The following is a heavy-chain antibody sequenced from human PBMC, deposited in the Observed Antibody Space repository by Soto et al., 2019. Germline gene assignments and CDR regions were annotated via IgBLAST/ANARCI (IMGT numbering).Heavy chain of an antibody. CDR2: ITPILGIA. CDR1: RGTFTSYT. Sequence: QVQLVQSGAEVKKPGSSVKVSCKASRGTFTSYTINWVRQAPGQGLEWMGRITPILGIAKNAQKFQGRVTXXAXKXXNTDDMEQGSLRSEDTAVYYCARGRGRVATSELDYWGPGTLVTVSS. J-gene: IGHJ4*02. CDR3: ARGRGRVATSELDY. D-gene: IGHD1-26*01. V-gene: IGHV1-69*02.